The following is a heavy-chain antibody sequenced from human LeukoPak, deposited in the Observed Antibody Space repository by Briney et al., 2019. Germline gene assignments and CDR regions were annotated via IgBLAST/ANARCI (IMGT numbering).Heavy chain of an antibody. V-gene: IGHV3-23*01. CDR2: ISGSGGST. D-gene: IGHD3-10*01. CDR1: GFTFSSYA. J-gene: IGHJ6*03. Sequence: GGSLRFSCAASGFTFSSYAMSWVRQAPGKGLEWVSAISGSGGSTYYADSVKGRFTISRDNSKNTLYLQMNSLRAEDTAVYYCAKDFXSRITMVRGSIXYXMXVXGKGTTXXXS. CDR3: AKDFXSRITMVRGSIXYXMXV.